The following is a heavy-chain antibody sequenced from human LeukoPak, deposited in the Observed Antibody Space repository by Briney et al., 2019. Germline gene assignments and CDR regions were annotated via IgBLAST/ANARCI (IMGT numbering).Heavy chain of an antibody. CDR1: GFTFSDYW. Sequence: GGSLRLSCEAYGFTFSDYWMTWVRQAPGQGLEWVANIKEDGSEKYYVDSVRGRLTIARDNAKNSLYLHMNSLRAEDTAVYYCARVHDSSSWGTGDCRGQGTLVTVSS. D-gene: IGHD6-13*01. J-gene: IGHJ4*02. CDR3: ARVHDSSSWGTGDC. CDR2: IKEDGSEK. V-gene: IGHV3-7*01.